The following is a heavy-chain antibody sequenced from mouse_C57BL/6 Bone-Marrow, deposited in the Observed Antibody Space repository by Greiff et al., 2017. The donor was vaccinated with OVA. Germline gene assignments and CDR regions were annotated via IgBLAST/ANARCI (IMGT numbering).Heavy chain of an antibody. V-gene: IGHV10-1*01. CDR1: GFSFNTYA. CDR3: VRRDYGSSYWYFDV. Sequence: VQLKESGGGLVQPKGSLKLSCAASGFSFNTYAMNWVRQAPGKGLEWVARIRSKSNNYATYYADSVKDRFTISRDDSESMLYLQMNNLKTEDTAMYYCVRRDYGSSYWYFDVWGTGTTVTVSS. D-gene: IGHD1-1*01. J-gene: IGHJ1*03. CDR2: IRSKSNNYAT.